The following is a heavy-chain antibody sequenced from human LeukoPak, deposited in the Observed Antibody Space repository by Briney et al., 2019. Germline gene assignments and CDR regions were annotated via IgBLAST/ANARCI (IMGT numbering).Heavy chain of an antibody. CDR2: IYYSGST. CDR3: AREGYDILTGYRNYFDY. V-gene: IGHV4-59*01. CDR1: GGSISSSY. Sequence: QVQLQESGPGLVKPSETLSLTCTVSGGSISSSYWSWIRQPPGTGLEWIGFIYYSGSTNYNPSLKSRVTISVDTSKNQFSLKLSSVTAADTAVYYCAREGYDILTGYRNYFDYWGQGTLVTVSS. J-gene: IGHJ4*02. D-gene: IGHD3-9*01.